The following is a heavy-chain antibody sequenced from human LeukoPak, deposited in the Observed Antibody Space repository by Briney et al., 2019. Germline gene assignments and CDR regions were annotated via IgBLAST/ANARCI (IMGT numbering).Heavy chain of an antibody. CDR1: GFTFSSYG. V-gene: IGHV3-30*18. CDR2: ISYDGSNK. CDR3: AKVTMPHRAPLLDAFDI. D-gene: IGHD3-10*01. Sequence: EAGGSLRLSCAASGFTFSSYGMHWVRQAPGKGLEWVAVISYDGSNKYYADSVKGRFTISRDNSKNTLYLQMNSLRAEDTAVYYCAKVTMPHRAPLLDAFDIWGQGTMVTVSS. J-gene: IGHJ3*02.